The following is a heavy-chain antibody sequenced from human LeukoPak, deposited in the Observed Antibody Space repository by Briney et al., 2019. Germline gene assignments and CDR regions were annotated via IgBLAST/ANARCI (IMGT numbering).Heavy chain of an antibody. J-gene: IGHJ4*02. CDR1: GYSFTSYW. V-gene: IGHV3-7*02. D-gene: IGHD6-19*01. CDR2: IKQDGSEK. Sequence: GESLKISCKGSGYSFTSYWIAWVRQMPGKGLEWMANIKQDGSEKYYVDSVKGRFTISRDNAKNSLYLQMNSLRAEDTAVYYCARASRPFRIAVANDYWGQGTLVTVSS. CDR3: ARASRPFRIAVANDY.